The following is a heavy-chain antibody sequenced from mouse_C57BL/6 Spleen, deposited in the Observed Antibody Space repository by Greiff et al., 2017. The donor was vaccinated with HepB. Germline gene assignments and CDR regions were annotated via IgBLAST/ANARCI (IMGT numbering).Heavy chain of an antibody. J-gene: IGHJ4*01. CDR3: ARDPFITTVVATWDAMDY. CDR1: GYTFTSYW. CDR2: INPSNGGT. V-gene: IGHV1-53*01. D-gene: IGHD1-1*01. Sequence: QVQLQQPGTELVKPGASVKLSCKASGYTFTSYWMHWVKQRPGQGLEWIGNINPSNGGTNYNEKFKSKATLTVDKSSSTAYMQLSSPTSEDSAVYYCARDPFITTVVATWDAMDYWGQGTSVTVSS.